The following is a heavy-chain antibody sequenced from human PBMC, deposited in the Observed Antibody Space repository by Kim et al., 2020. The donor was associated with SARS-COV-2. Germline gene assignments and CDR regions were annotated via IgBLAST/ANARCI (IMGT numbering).Heavy chain of an antibody. CDR2: IYSSGST. CDR3: AGYSGDSSRWFDP. V-gene: IGHV4-59*01. J-gene: IGHJ5*02. CDR1: GGSISSYY. D-gene: IGHD1-26*01. Sequence: SETLSLTCTVSGGSISSYYWSWIRQPPGKGLEWIGYIYSSGSTKYNPSLKSRVTMLVDTSKNQFSLKLSSVTAADTAIYYCAGYSGDSSRWFDPWGQGTLVTVSS.